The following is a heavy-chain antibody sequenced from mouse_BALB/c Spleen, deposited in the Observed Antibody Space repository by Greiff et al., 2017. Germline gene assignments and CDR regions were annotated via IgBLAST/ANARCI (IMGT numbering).Heavy chain of an antibody. V-gene: IGHV1-69*02. D-gene: IGHD2-4*01. CDR1: GYTFTSYW. Sequence: QLQQPGAELVRPGASVKLSCKASGYTFTSYWINWVKQRPGQGLEWIGNIYPSDSYTNYNQKFKDKATLTVDKSSSTAYMQLSSPTSEDSAVYYCTRRDDYDGRAYYFDYWGQGTTLTVSS. J-gene: IGHJ2*01. CDR3: TRRDDYDGRAYYFDY. CDR2: IYPSDSYT.